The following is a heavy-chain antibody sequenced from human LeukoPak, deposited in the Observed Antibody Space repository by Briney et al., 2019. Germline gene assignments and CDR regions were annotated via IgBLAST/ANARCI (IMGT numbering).Heavy chain of an antibody. CDR2: IIPIFGTA. D-gene: IGHD2-2*01. CDR1: GGTFSSYA. Sequence: GASVKVSCKASGGTFSSYAISWVRQAPGQGLEWMEGIIPIFGTANYAQKFQGRVTITTDESTSTAYMELSSLRSEDTAVYYCARDPPDCSSTSCGYYMDVWGKGTTVTVSS. V-gene: IGHV1-69*05. J-gene: IGHJ6*03. CDR3: ARDPPDCSSTSCGYYMDV.